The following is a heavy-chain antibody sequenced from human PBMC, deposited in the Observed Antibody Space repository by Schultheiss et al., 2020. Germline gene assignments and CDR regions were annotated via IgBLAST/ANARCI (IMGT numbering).Heavy chain of an antibody. D-gene: IGHD3-9*01. Sequence: GGSLRLSCAASGFPFSSFAMHWVRQAPGKGLEYVSAISRNADSTHYANSVKGRFTVSRDDSKDTLYLQMGSLRPEDTAVYYCARKSYYPTLTDYSRDYYGVDVWGQGTTVTVSS. CDR2: ISRNADST. J-gene: IGHJ6*02. CDR1: GFPFSSFA. V-gene: IGHV3-64*01. CDR3: ARKSYYPTLTDYSRDYYGVDV.